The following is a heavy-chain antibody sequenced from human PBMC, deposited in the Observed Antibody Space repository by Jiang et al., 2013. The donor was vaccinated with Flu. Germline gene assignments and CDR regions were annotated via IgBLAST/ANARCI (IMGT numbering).Heavy chain of an antibody. CDR2: ISYDGSNK. CDR3: ARDLYCSSTSCYPYYYYGMDV. CDR1: GFTFSSYA. D-gene: IGHD2-2*01. Sequence: QLLESGGGVVQPGRSLRLSCAASGFTFSSYAMHWVRQAPGKGLEWVAVISYDGSNKYYADSVKGRFTISRDNSKNTLYLQMNSLRAEDTAVYYCARDLYCSSTSCYPYYYYGMDVWGKGTTVTVSS. J-gene: IGHJ6*04. V-gene: IGHV3-30*07.